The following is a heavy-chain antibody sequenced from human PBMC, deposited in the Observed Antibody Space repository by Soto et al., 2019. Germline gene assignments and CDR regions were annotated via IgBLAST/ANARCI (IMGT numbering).Heavy chain of an antibody. CDR2: INHSGST. V-gene: IGHV4-34*01. Sequence: PSETLSLTCAVYGGSFSGYYWSWIRQPPGKGLEWIGEINHSGSTNYNPSLKSRVTISVDTSKNQFSLKLSSVTAADTAVYYCARVRARTHLLDYWGPGTLVTVSS. CDR1: GGSFSGYY. J-gene: IGHJ4*02. CDR3: ARVRARTHLLDY.